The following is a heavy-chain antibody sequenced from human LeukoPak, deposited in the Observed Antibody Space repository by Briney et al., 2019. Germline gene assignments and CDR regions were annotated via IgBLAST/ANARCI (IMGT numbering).Heavy chain of an antibody. CDR3: ARGGSGYSSVYFDY. V-gene: IGHV1-46*01. CDR2: INPSGGST. Sequence: ASVKVSCKASGYTFTSYHLHWVRQAPGQGLEWMGIINPSGGSTNYAQKFQGRVTMTRDTSTSTVYVELSSLRSADTAVYYCARGGSGYSSVYFDYWGQGTLVTVSS. CDR1: GYTFTSYH. J-gene: IGHJ4*02. D-gene: IGHD3-22*01.